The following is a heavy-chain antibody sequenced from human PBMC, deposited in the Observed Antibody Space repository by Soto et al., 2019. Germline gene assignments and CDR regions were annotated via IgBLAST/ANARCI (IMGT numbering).Heavy chain of an antibody. J-gene: IGHJ3*02. CDR2: IYYSGSA. CDR3: ARFFGNAFDI. V-gene: IGHV4-39*01. D-gene: IGHD3-3*01. Sequence: QLQLKESGPGLVKPSETLSLTCSVSGGSIDTDSYNWDWIRQPPGKGVAWIGTIYYSGSADYNPPLKSRVTISVDTSNNQFSLKLTSVTAAVTAVYFCARFFGNAFDIWGHGTLVSISP. CDR1: GGSIDTDSYN.